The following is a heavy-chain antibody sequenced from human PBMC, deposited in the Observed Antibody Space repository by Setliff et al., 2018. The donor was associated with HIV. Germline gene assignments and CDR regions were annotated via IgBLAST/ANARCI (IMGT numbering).Heavy chain of an antibody. CDR1: GYSFTNYW. CDR3: ARRPYYDVRIDP. J-gene: IGHJ5*02. Sequence: GESLKTSWKASGYSFTNYWIGWVRRMPAKRPEWMGIISPGGSETVYSPSFQGHITISVDISISTVYLQWTSLQASDTALYYCARRPYYDVRIDPWGQGTLVTVSS. D-gene: IGHD1-26*01. CDR2: ISPGGSET. V-gene: IGHV5-51*01.